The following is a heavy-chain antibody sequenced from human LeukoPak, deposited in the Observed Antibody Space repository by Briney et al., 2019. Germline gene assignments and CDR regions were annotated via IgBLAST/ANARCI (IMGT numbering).Heavy chain of an antibody. J-gene: IGHJ4*02. D-gene: IGHD6-13*01. V-gene: IGHV3-23*01. CDR3: AKAPVAALNYYFDY. CDR2: ISGSGGST. CDR1: GFTFSSYA. Sequence: QPGGSLRLSCAASGFTFSSYAMSWVRQAPGKGLEWVSAISGSGGSTYYADSVKGRFTISRDNSKNTLYLQMNSLRAEDTAVYNCAKAPVAALNYYFDYWGQGTLITVSS.